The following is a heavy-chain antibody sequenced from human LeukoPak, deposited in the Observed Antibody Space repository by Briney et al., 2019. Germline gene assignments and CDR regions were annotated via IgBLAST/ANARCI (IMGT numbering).Heavy chain of an antibody. D-gene: IGHD3-22*01. J-gene: IGHJ4*02. CDR2: ISWNSGSI. CDR3: AKDRNYYDSSGYPWYFDY. V-gene: IGHV3-9*01. Sequence: GGSLRLSCAASGFTFDDYAMHWVRQAPGKGLEWVSGISWNSGSIGYADSVKGRFTISRDNAKNSLYLQMNSLRAEDTALYYCAKDRNYYDSSGYPWYFDYWGQGTLVTVSS. CDR1: GFTFDDYA.